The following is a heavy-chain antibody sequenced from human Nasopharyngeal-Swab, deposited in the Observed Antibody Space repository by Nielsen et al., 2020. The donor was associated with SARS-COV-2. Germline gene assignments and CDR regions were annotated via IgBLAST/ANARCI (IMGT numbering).Heavy chain of an antibody. CDR3: AVGQHAGAFDY. V-gene: IGHV3-74*01. D-gene: IGHD1-26*01. CDR2: RNGDGSGT. J-gene: IGHJ4*02. CDR1: GFTFSRYW. Sequence: GESLKISCAASGFTFSRYWMHWVRQAPGKGLVWVSRRNGDGSGTGHADSVKGRFTISRDNAKSMLYLQMNSLRAEDTAVYYCAVGQHAGAFDYWGQGTLVTVSS.